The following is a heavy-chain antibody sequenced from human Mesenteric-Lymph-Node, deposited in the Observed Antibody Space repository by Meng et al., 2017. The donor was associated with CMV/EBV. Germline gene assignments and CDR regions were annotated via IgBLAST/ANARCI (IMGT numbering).Heavy chain of an antibody. CDR1: GFDFSDYY. D-gene: IGHD1-26*01. V-gene: IGHV3-11*01. CDR3: ARAYSVGAPFDY. J-gene: IGHJ4*02. CDR2: IGSSGRTM. Sequence: GGSLRLSCSASGFDFSDYYMSWIRQAPGEELEWFSYIGSSGRTMLYADSVKGRFTISRDNARNSLYLQMNSLRVEDTAVYYCARAYSVGAPFDYWGQGILVTVSS.